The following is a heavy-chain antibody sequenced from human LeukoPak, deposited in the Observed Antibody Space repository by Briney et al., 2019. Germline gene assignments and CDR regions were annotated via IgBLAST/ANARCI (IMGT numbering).Heavy chain of an antibody. J-gene: IGHJ4*02. CDR1: GFTFGGYS. CDR2: INLDGSDT. CDR3: GRVIAGAIDY. V-gene: IGHV3-7*01. Sequence: GGSLRLSCAASGFTFGGYSMTWVRQAPGEGLEWVANINLDGSDTFYVGFVKGRFTISRDNADNSLYLQMNSLRAEDTAVYYCGRVIAGAIDYWGQGTLVTVSS. D-gene: IGHD6-13*01.